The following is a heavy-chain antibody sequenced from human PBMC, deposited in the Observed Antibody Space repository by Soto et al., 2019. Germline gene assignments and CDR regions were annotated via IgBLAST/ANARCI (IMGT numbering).Heavy chain of an antibody. D-gene: IGHD3-9*01. J-gene: IGHJ6*02. CDR2: ISSSSSYI. CDR1: GFTFSSYS. V-gene: IGHV3-21*01. Sequence: GGSLRLSCAASGFTFSSYSMSWVRQAPGKGLEWVSSISSSSSYIYYADSVKGRFTISRDNAKNSLYLQMNSLRAEDTAVYYCARDPLRYFDWFTYGMDVWGQGTTVTVSS. CDR3: ARDPLRYFDWFTYGMDV.